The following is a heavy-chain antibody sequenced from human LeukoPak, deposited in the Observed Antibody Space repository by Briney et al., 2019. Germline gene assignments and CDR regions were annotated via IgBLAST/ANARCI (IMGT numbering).Heavy chain of an antibody. CDR1: GFTFSSYW. Sequence: GVSLRLSCAASGFTFSSYWMHWVRQAPGKGLVWVSRINSDGSSTSYADSVKGRFTISRDNAKNTLYLQMNSLRAEDTAVYYCARNPSGFYYYYYGMDVWGQGTTVTVSS. D-gene: IGHD7-27*01. V-gene: IGHV3-74*01. CDR3: ARNPSGFYYYYYGMDV. CDR2: INSDGSST. J-gene: IGHJ6*02.